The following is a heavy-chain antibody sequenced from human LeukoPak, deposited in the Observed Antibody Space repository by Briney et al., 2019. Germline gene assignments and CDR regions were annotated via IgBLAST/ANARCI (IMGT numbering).Heavy chain of an antibody. CDR2: ISYSGST. J-gene: IGHJ3*02. CDR3: ARALSYSGRSDI. V-gene: IGHV4-59*01. D-gene: IGHD1-26*01. Sequence: SETLSLTCTVSGGSISSYYWSWIRQPPGKGLEWIGYISYSGSTNYNPSLKSRVTISVDTSKNQFSLKLTPVTAADTAVYFCARALSYSGRSDIRGQGTVVTVSS. CDR1: GGSISSYY.